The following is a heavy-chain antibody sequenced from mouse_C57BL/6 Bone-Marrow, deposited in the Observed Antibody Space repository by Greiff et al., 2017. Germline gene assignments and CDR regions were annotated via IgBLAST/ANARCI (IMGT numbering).Heavy chain of an antibody. Sequence: EVMLVESGGGLVKPGGSLKLPCAASGFTFSSYAMSWVRQTPEKRLEWVATISDGGSYTYYPDNVKGRFTISRDNAKNNLYLQMSHLKSEDTAMYYCARGQGDLDYWGEGATLTVSS. CDR2: ISDGGSYT. CDR1: GFTFSSYA. J-gene: IGHJ2*01. D-gene: IGHD3-3*01. CDR3: ARGQGDLDY. V-gene: IGHV5-4*03.